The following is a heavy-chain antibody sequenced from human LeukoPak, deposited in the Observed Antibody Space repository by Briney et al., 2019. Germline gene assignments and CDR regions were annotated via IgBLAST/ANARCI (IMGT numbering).Heavy chain of an antibody. CDR2: IYYSGST. J-gene: IGHJ4*02. CDR1: GGSISSSSYY. V-gene: IGHV4-39*07. CDR3: ARDEIHSGYGLFDY. D-gene: IGHD5-12*01. Sequence: SETLSLTCTGSGGSISSSSYYWGWIRQPPGKGLEWIGSIYYSGSTYYNPSLKSRVTISVDTSKNQFSLKLSSVTAADTAVYYCARDEIHSGYGLFDYCGQGTLVTVSS.